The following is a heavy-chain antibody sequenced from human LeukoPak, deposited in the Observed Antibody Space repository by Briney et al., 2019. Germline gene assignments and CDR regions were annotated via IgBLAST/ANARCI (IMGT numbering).Heavy chain of an antibody. CDR2: ISWDGGGT. CDR1: GFTFDDYA. CDR3: AKDMAAYYYASGNIDY. Sequence: PGGSLRLSCAASGFTFDDYAMHWVRQAPGKGLEWVSLISWDGGGTYYADSVKGRFSISRDNSKNSLYLQMDSLRAEDTALYHCAKDMAAYYYASGNIDYWGQGTLVTVSS. J-gene: IGHJ4*02. D-gene: IGHD3-10*01. V-gene: IGHV3-43D*03.